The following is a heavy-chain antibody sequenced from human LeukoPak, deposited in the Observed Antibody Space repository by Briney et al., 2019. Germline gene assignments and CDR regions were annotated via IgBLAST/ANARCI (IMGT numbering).Heavy chain of an antibody. CDR2: IYSSGST. D-gene: IGHD3-10*01. J-gene: IGHJ5*02. V-gene: IGHV4-4*07. CDR3: ARGDIIRGDYNWFDP. Sequence: SETLSLTCTVSTGSISSYYCSWIRQPAGKGLEYIGRIYSSGSTNYGPSLKSRVTMSVDTPKNQFSLKLTSVTAADTAVYYCARGDIIRGDYNWFDPWGQGILVTVSS. CDR1: TGSISSYY.